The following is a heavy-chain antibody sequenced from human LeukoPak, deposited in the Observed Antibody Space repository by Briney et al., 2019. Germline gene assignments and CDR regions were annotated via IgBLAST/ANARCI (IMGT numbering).Heavy chain of an antibody. D-gene: IGHD3-10*01. CDR3: AKDRHFEGSGSSTWEWDV. Sequence: PGGSLRLSCAASGFTFSSYGMSWVRQAPGKGLEWVSAISGSGGSTYYAVSVKGRFTISRDKSKNTLSLQMNTLRAEDTAVYYCAKDRHFEGSGSSTWEWDVWGKGTTVTISS. J-gene: IGHJ6*04. CDR1: GFTFSSYG. V-gene: IGHV3-23*01. CDR2: ISGSGGST.